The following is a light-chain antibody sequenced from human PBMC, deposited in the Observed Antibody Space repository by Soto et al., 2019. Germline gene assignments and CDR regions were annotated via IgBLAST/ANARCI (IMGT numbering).Light chain of an antibody. CDR3: QQYFRSPLT. CDR2: GAS. J-gene: IGKJ4*01. CDR1: QSVSSHY. Sequence: EIVLTQSPGTLSLSPGERVTLSCRASQSVSSHYLAWYQQKASQVPWLLIFGASSRATGIADRFSGSGSGTDFSLTISGLEAEDFAVYYCQQYFRSPLTCGGGTKVDSK. V-gene: IGKV3-20*01.